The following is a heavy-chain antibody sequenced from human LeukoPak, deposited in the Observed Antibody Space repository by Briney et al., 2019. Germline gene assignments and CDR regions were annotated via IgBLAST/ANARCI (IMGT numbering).Heavy chain of an antibody. CDR1: GGSISRYY. CDR3: ARGQYSSGWYNYYYMDV. D-gene: IGHD6-19*01. J-gene: IGHJ6*03. Sequence: NTSETLSLPCTVSGGSISRYYWSWIRQPAGKGLEWIGRIYTSGSTNYNPSLKSRVTMSVDTSKNQFSLKLSSVTAADTAVYYCARGQYSSGWYNYYYMDVWGKGTTVTVSS. CDR2: IYTSGST. V-gene: IGHV4-4*07.